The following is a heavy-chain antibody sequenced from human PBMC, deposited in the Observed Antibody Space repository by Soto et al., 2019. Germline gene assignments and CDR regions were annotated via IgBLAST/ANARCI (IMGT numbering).Heavy chain of an antibody. D-gene: IGHD4-17*01. J-gene: IGHJ4*02. CDR3: ARHAVYGDRTFFDY. V-gene: IGHV4-59*08. Sequence: SETLSLTCTVSGGSISSYYWSWIRQPPGKGLEWIGYIYYSGSTNYNPSLKSRVTISVDTSKNQFSLKLSSVTAADTAVYYCARHAVYGDRTFFDYWGQGTLVTVSS. CDR2: IYYSGST. CDR1: GGSISSYY.